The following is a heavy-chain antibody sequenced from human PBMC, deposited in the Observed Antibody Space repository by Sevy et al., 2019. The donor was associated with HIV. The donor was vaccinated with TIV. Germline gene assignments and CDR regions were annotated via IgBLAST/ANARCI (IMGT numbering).Heavy chain of an antibody. J-gene: IGHJ6*02. D-gene: IGHD1-7*01. CDR3: ARDVWAGTTYYYNGMDV. Sequence: GGSLRLSCAASGFTFSSYAMHWVRQAPGKGLEWVAVISYDGSNKYYADSLKGRFTIYRDNSKNTLYLQMNSRRAEDTAVYYCARDVWAGTTYYYNGMDVWGQGTTVTVSS. CDR1: GFTFSSYA. CDR2: ISYDGSNK. V-gene: IGHV3-30*04.